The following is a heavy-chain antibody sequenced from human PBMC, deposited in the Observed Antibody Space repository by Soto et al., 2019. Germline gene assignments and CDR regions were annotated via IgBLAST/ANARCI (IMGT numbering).Heavy chain of an antibody. J-gene: IGHJ4*02. CDR1: GGSINSNNYY. D-gene: IGHD2-15*01. V-gene: IGHV4-39*02. CDR3: AKVVVAATRHTDFDS. CDR2: IYYDGTT. Sequence: SETLSLTCTVSGGSINSNNYYWAWIRQPPGKGLAWIASIYYDGTTYYNTSLKSRVTISRDTSKNQFSLRLTSMTAADTAVYYCAKVVVAATRHTDFDSWGQVTLVTVSS.